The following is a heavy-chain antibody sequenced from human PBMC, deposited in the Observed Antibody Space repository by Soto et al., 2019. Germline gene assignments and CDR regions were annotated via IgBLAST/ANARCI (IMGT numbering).Heavy chain of an antibody. CDR2: ISYDGSNK. V-gene: IGHV3-30*18. D-gene: IGHD6-19*01. Sequence: QVQLVESGGGVVQPGRSLRLSCAASGFTFSSYGRHWVRQAPGKGLEWVAVISYDGSNKYYADSVKGRFTISRDNSKNTLYLQMNSLRAEDTAVYYCAKGAEGQWLSFDYWGQGTLVTVSS. CDR3: AKGAEGQWLSFDY. J-gene: IGHJ4*02. CDR1: GFTFSSYG.